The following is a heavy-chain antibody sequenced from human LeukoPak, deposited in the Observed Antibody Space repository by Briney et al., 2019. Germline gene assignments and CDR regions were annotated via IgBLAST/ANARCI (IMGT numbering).Heavy chain of an antibody. CDR3: ARRKQQPIWFDP. CDR2: INHSGST. J-gene: IGHJ5*02. V-gene: IGHV4-34*01. Sequence: SETLSLTCAVYGGSFSGYYWSWIRQPPGKGLEWIGEINHSGSTNYNPSLKSRVTISVDTSKNQFSLKLSSVTAADTAVYYCARRKQQPIWFDPWGQGTLVTVSS. CDR1: GGSFSGYY. D-gene: IGHD1/OR15-1a*01.